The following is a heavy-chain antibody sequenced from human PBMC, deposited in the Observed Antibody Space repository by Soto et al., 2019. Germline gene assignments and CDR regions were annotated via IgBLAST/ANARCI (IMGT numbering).Heavy chain of an antibody. CDR2: ISGSGGST. D-gene: IGHD6-19*01. J-gene: IGHJ1*01. CDR1: GFTFSNYA. Sequence: EVQLLESGGGLVQPGGSLRLSCAASGFTFSNYAMSWVRQAPGKGLEWVSAISGSGGSTYYADSVKGRFTISRDSSKNPIYLQMNSLRAEDTAVYYCAKRGGRVAGNKAEYFQHWGQGTLVTVSS. CDR3: AKRGGRVAGNKAEYFQH. V-gene: IGHV3-23*01.